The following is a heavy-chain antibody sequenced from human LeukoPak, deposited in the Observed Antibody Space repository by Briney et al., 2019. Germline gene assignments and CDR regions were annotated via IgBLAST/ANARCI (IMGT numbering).Heavy chain of an antibody. V-gene: IGHV4-39*07. D-gene: IGHD3-22*01. J-gene: IGHJ4*02. CDR2: IFYRGSP. Sequence: SETLSLTCTVSGGSIDGSTGHWGWIRQPPGKGLEWIGSIFYRGSPYYNPSLNSRVTISIDRSKSQFSLELTSVTAAATAVYYCAREHYDSSGYNDYWGQGTLVTVSS. CDR1: GGSIDGSTGH. CDR3: AREHYDSSGYNDY.